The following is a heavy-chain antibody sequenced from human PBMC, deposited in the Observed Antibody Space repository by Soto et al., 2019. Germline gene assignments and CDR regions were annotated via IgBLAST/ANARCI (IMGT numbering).Heavy chain of an antibody. D-gene: IGHD1-26*01. CDR2: INGYNGNT. Sequence: QVQLVQSGPEVKKPGASVKVSCKASGYRFSGYGMSWLRQAPGEGLEWMGWINGYNGNTKHAQKFRDRVTITLDTSTTTASMELRRRNSDDASVYFCARGSGGRYDYWGEGTLISVSS. V-gene: IGHV1-18*01. CDR3: ARGSGGRYDY. J-gene: IGHJ4*02. CDR1: GYRFSGYG.